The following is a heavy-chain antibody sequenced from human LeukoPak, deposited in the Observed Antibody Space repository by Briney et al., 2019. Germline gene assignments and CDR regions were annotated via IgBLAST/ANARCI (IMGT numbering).Heavy chain of an antibody. J-gene: IGHJ3*02. CDR3: ARDNFYGSGSYSSDAFDI. V-gene: IGHV1-69*13. D-gene: IGHD3-10*01. Sequence: SVKVSCKASGGTFRSYAISCGRHAPGQWLEWMGGIIPILGTANYAQKFQGRVTITADESTSTAYMELSSLRSEDTAVYYCARDNFYGSGSYSSDAFDIWGQGTMVTVAS. CDR2: IIPILGTA. CDR1: GGTFRSYA.